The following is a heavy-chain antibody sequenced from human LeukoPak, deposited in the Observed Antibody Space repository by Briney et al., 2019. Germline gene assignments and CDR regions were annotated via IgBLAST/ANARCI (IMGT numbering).Heavy chain of an antibody. J-gene: IGHJ4*02. CDR3: AKHKENYGDSCLDDY. CDR2: IWYDGSNK. D-gene: IGHD4-17*01. CDR1: GFTFSNFG. V-gene: IGHV3-33*06. Sequence: GGSLRLSCAASGFTFSNFGMHWVRQAPGKGLEWVAVIWYDGSNKYHADSVKGRFTISRDNSKNTLYLQMNSLRGEDTAVYYCAKHKENYGDSCLDDYWGQGTLVTVSS.